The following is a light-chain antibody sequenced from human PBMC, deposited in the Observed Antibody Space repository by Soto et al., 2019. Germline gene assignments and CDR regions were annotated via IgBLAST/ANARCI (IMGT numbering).Light chain of an antibody. CDR2: RNS. CDR3: AAWDDSLGSHAV. V-gene: IGLV1-47*01. CDR1: SSYIGINY. J-gene: IGLJ7*01. Sequence: QPVLTQPPSASGNPGQTVTISCSGSSSYIGINYVYWYQQLPGTAPKLLIYRNSQRPSGIPDRFSGSKSGTSASLAISGLRSEDEADYYCAAWDDSLGSHAVFGGGTQLTVL.